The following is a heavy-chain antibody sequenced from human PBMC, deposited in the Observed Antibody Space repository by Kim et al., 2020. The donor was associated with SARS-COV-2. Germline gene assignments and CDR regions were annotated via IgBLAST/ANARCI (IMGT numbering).Heavy chain of an antibody. CDR1: GYTLTELS. CDR2: FDPEDGET. D-gene: IGHD3-10*01. Sequence: ASAKVSCKVSGYTLTELSMHWVRQAPGKGLEWMGGFDPEDGETIYAQKCQGRVTMTEDTSTDTAYMELSSLRSEDTAVYYCATVASWFGELFRYDYWVQGTLVTVSS. J-gene: IGHJ4*02. V-gene: IGHV1-24*01. CDR3: ATVASWFGELFRYDY.